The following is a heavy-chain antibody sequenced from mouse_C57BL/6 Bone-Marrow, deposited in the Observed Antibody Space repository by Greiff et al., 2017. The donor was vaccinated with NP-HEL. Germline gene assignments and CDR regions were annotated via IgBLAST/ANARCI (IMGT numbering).Heavy chain of an antibody. CDR1: GYTFTSYW. V-gene: IGHV1-69*01. CDR3: AREKDYYGSSFYFDY. J-gene: IGHJ2*01. D-gene: IGHD1-1*01. CDR2: IDPSASYT. Sequence: VQLQQPGAELVMPGASVKLSCKASGYTFTSYWMHWVKQRPGQGLEWIGEIDPSASYTNYNQKFKGKSTLTVDKSSSTAYMQLSSLTSEDSAFYYCAREKDYYGSSFYFDYWGQGTTLTVSS.